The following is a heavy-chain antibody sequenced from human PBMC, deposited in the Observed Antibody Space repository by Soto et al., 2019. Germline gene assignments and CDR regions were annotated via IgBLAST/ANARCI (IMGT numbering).Heavy chain of an antibody. V-gene: IGHV4-39*01. CDR3: ARHVTTVTTTYWYFDL. D-gene: IGHD4-17*01. CDR2: VFYRGKP. Sequence: QLQLQESGPGLVEPSETLSLTCIVSGDSISSSSYYWGWIRQPPGKGLEWIGSVFYRGKPYHNPSLKSRVAISVDTSMNRFSLKLSSVTAADTAVYYCARHVTTVTTTYWYFDLWCRGTLVTVSS. J-gene: IGHJ2*01. CDR1: GDSISSSSYY.